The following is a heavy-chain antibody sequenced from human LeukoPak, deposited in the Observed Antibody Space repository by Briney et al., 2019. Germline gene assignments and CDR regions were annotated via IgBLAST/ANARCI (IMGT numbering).Heavy chain of an antibody. CDR1: GFTFSSYA. D-gene: IGHD1-7*01. Sequence: GGSLRLSCAASGFTFSSYAMNWVRQAPGKGLEWVSAISGSGDSTYCADSAKGRFTISRDNSKNTLYLQMNSLRAEDTAVYYCTRDAGTAVPYYFDYWGQGTLVTVSS. CDR3: TRDAGTAVPYYFDY. J-gene: IGHJ4*02. CDR2: ISGSGDST. V-gene: IGHV3-23*01.